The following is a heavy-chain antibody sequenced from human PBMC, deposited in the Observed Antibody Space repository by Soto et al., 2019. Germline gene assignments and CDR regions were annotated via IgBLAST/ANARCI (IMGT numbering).Heavy chain of an antibody. J-gene: IGHJ5*02. CDR1: RAWSTDDL. CDR2: INVYNGNK. CDR3: ARGVGSGSYYNQYNWFEP. D-gene: IGHD3-10*01. Sequence: SVKASSDASRAWSTDDLSSWGLTSHKQVPEWMGWINVYNGNKKYAQKVQGRVTMTTDTSTSTAYMELRSLRSDDTAVYHCARGVGSGSYYNQYNWFEPWGQGTLVTVTS. V-gene: IGHV1-18*01.